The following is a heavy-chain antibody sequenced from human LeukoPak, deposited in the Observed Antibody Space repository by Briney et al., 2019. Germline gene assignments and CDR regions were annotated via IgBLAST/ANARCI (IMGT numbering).Heavy chain of an antibody. CDR3: ARDPVGYCSSTSCQYFDY. D-gene: IGHD2-2*01. V-gene: IGHV3-23*01. J-gene: IGHJ4*02. CDR1: GFTFSAFA. Sequence: GGSLRLSCAASGFTFSAFAMTWVRQAPGKGLEWVSTITDDGYNTYSADSVKGRITFSRDNSKNTLSLQLRSLRAEGTAVYYCARDPVGYCSSTSCQYFDYWGQGTLVTVSS. CDR2: ITDDGYNT.